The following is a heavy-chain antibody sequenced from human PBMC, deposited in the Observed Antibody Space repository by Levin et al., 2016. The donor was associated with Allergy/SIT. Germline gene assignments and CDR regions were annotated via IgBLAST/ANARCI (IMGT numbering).Heavy chain of an antibody. CDR2: IYPADSDT. D-gene: IGHD7-27*01. V-gene: IGHV5-51*01. Sequence: GESLKISCQASGYSFNNYWIGWVRQMTGKGLECMGIIYPADSDTRYTPSLQGQVTISADKSIATAFLQLSSLKTSDTGIYYCARIRVHTGDYNGAFHIWGQGTLVTVSS. CDR1: GYSFNNYW. J-gene: IGHJ3*02. CDR3: ARIRVHTGDYNGAFHI.